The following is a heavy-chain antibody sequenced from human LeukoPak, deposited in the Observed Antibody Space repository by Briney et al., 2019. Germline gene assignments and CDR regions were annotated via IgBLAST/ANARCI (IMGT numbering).Heavy chain of an antibody. V-gene: IGHV4-31*03. Sequence: PSETLSLTCTVSGGSISSGGYYWSWIRQHPGKGLEWIGYIYYSGSTYYNPSLKSRVTISVDTSKNQFSLKLSSVTAADTAVYYCARVFLDYYDSSGYRGIDYWGQGTLVTVSS. D-gene: IGHD3-22*01. CDR2: IYYSGST. CDR3: ARVFLDYYDSSGYRGIDY. CDR1: GGSISSGGYY. J-gene: IGHJ4*02.